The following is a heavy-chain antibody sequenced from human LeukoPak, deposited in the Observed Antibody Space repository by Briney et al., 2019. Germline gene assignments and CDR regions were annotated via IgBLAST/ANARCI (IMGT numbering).Heavy chain of an antibody. D-gene: IGHD3-9*01. Sequence: PGASLRLSCAASGFTFSNYAMSWVRQAPGKGLEWVSAILGSGGSTYYADSVKSRFTVSRDNSKSTLYLQMNSLRAEDTPLYYCAKWGIYDVLTGYLAPDYWGQGTLVTVPS. CDR3: AKWGIYDVLTGYLAPDY. J-gene: IGHJ4*02. CDR2: ILGSGGST. V-gene: IGHV3-23*01. CDR1: GFTFSNYA.